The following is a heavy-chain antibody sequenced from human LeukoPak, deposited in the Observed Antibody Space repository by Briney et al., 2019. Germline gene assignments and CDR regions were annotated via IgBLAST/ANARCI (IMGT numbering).Heavy chain of an antibody. J-gene: IGHJ4*02. D-gene: IGHD6-19*01. V-gene: IGHV1-2*02. CDR1: GYTFTDYY. Sequence: ASVKVSCKASGYTFTDYYIHWVRQAPGQGLECMGWIAPNSGDTNYAQRFQDRVTMTRDTSISTAYMELSRLKFDDTAVYYCARDIGSGWYWIGGNYWGQGTLVTVSS. CDR3: ARDIGSGWYWIGGNY. CDR2: IAPNSGDT.